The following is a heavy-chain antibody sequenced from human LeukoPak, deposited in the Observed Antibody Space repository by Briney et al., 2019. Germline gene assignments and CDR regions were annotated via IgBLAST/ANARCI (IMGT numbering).Heavy chain of an antibody. CDR3: ARDSSSSGWINWFDP. CDR2: ISSSGSTI. Sequence: GGSLRLNCAASGFTFSSYEMNWVRQAPGKGLEWVSYISSSGSTIYYADSVKGRFTISRDNAKNSLYLQMNSLRAEDTAVYYCARDSSSSGWINWFDPWGQGTLVTVSS. CDR1: GFTFSSYE. D-gene: IGHD6-19*01. J-gene: IGHJ5*02. V-gene: IGHV3-48*03.